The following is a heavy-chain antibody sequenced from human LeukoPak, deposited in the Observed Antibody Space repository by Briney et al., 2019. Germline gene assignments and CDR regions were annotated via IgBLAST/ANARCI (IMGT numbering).Heavy chain of an antibody. CDR1: GGFISSYY. V-gene: IGHV4-59*12. J-gene: IGHJ4*02. D-gene: IGHD6-13*01. Sequence: SETLSLTCTVSGGFISSYYWSWIRQPPGKGLEWIGYIHFSGSTNYNPSLKSRVTVSDDKSKNQFSLKLSSVTAADTAVYYCATSIYPIKYSSSYPGGYWGQGTLVTVSS. CDR3: ATSIYPIKYSSSYPGGY. CDR2: IHFSGST.